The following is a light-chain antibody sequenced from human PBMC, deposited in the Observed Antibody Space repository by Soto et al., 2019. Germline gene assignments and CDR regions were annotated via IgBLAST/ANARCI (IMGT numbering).Light chain of an antibody. J-gene: IGLJ1*01. Sequence: QSVLTQPPSASGTPGQRVTISCSGSSSNIGSNTVNWYQQLPGTAPKLLIYSNNQRPSGVPDRFSGSKYGTSASLAISGLQSEDEADYYCAAWDDSLNGYVFGNGTKVTV. CDR2: SNN. V-gene: IGLV1-44*01. CDR3: AAWDDSLNGYV. CDR1: SSNIGSNT.